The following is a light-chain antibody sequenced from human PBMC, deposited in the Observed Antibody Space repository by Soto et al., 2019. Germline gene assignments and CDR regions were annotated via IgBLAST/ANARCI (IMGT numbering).Light chain of an antibody. Sequence: QSALTQPASVSGSPGQSVTISCTGTSSDIGGYNHVSWYQHHPGKAPKVMIYDVSNRPSGISNRFSGSKSGNTASLTISGIQAEDEADYSGCSFTVSGTYVFGTGTKPTVL. V-gene: IGLV2-14*01. CDR2: DVS. CDR3: CSFTVSGTYV. J-gene: IGLJ1*01. CDR1: SSDIGGYNH.